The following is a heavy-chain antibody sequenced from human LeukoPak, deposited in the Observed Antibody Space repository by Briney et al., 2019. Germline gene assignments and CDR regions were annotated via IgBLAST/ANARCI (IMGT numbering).Heavy chain of an antibody. J-gene: IGHJ5*02. V-gene: IGHV6-1*01. CDR1: GVSVSSNSAT. CDR3: ARGYERRFDP. CDR2: TYYRSKYYN. D-gene: IGHD1-1*01. Sequence: SQTLSLTCAISGVSVSSNSATWNWIRQSPSRGFEWLGRTYYRSKYYNEYAVSVKSRITINPDTSKNQFYLQLNSVTPEDTAVYYCARGYERRFDPWGQGTLVTVSS.